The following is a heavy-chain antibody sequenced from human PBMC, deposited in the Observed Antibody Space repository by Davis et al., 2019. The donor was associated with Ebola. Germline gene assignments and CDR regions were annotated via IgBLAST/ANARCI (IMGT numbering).Heavy chain of an antibody. CDR2: IYYSGST. D-gene: IGHD3-16*02. V-gene: IGHV4-31*03. CDR1: GGSISSGGYY. J-gene: IGHJ3*02. Sequence: SETLSLTCTVSGGSISSGGYYWSWIRQHPGKGLEWIGYIYYSGSTYYNPSLKSRVTISVDTSKNQFSLKLSSVTAADTAVYYCARARARLRLGELSLFGAFDIWGQGTMVTVSS. CDR3: ARARARLRLGELSLFGAFDI.